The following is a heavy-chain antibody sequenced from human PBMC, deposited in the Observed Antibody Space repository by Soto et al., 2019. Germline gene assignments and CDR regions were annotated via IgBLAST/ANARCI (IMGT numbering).Heavy chain of an antibody. CDR2: ISHDGSHE. Sequence: QGQLLGSGGGVVQPGRSLRLSCAASGLSFSSSAMHWVRQDPGKGLEWVAMISHDGSHEYYGDSVKGRFSVSRDNSHNILHLQMNSLRVADTAVYFCARNSDHRLVRGWLDPWGQGTLVTVSS. D-gene: IGHD3-10*01. CDR3: ARNSDHRLVRGWLDP. V-gene: IGHV3-30-3*01. CDR1: GLSFSSSA. J-gene: IGHJ5*02.